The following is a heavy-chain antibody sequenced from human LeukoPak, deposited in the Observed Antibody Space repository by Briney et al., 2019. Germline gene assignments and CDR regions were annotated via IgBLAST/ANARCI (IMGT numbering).Heavy chain of an antibody. CDR2: IVVGSGNT. D-gene: IGHD3-3*01. CDR1: GFTFTSSA. J-gene: IGHJ4*02. Sequence: ASVKVSCKASGFTFTSSAMQWVRQARGQRLEWIGWIVVGSGNTNYAQKFQERVTITRDMSTSTAYMELSSLRSEDTAVYYCAAEDFWSGGVTSYWGQGTLVTVSS. CDR3: AAEDFWSGGVTSY. V-gene: IGHV1-58*02.